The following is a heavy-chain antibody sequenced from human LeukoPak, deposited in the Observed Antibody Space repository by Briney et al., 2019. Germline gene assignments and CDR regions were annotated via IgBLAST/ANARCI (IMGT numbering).Heavy chain of an antibody. CDR3: ARGRTREWLLQKRRYYYGMDV. Sequence: ASVKVSCKASGYTFTSYDINWVRQATGQGLEWMGWMNPNSGNTGYAQKFQGRVTMTRNTSISTAYMELSSLRSEDTAVYYCARGRTREWLLQKRRYYYGMDVWGQGTTDTVSS. CDR1: GYTFTSYD. J-gene: IGHJ6*02. CDR2: MNPNSGNT. V-gene: IGHV1-8*01. D-gene: IGHD3-3*01.